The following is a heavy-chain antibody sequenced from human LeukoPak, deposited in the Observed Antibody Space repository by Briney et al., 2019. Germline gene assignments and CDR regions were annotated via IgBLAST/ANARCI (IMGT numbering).Heavy chain of an antibody. CDR2: ISYDGSNK. D-gene: IGHD3-16*01. CDR3: ATGGYYYYYGMDV. V-gene: IGHV3-30-3*01. Sequence: GGSLRLPCAASGFTFSSYAMHWVRQAPGKGLEWVAVISYDGSNKYYADSVKGRFTISRDNSKNTLYLQMNSLRAEDTAVYYCATGGYYYYYGMDVWGQGTTVTVSS. J-gene: IGHJ6*02. CDR1: GFTFSSYA.